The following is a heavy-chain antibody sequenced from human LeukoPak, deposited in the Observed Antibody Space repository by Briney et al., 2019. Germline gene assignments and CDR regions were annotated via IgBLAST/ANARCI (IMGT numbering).Heavy chain of an antibody. V-gene: IGHV4-59*08. J-gene: IGHJ4*02. Sequence: PSETLSLTCTVSGGSISSYYWSWIRQPPGKGLEWIGYIYYSGSTNYNPSLKSRVTISVDTSKNQFSLKLSSVTAADTAVYYCARHALDFWSGYYSDYWGQGTLVTVSS. CDR3: ARHALDFWSGYYSDY. CDR2: IYYSGST. D-gene: IGHD3-3*01. CDR1: GGSISSYY.